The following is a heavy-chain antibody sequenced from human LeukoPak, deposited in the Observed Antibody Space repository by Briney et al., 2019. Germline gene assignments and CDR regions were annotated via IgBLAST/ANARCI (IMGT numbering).Heavy chain of an antibody. CDR1: GFTLSSYG. Sequence: GGSLRLSCAASGFTLSSYGMHWVRQAPGKGLEWVAVIWYDGSNKYYADSVKGRFTISRDNSKNTLYLQMNSLRAEDTAVYYCARDGVTTPFDAFDIWGQGTMVTVSS. D-gene: IGHD4-17*01. J-gene: IGHJ3*02. V-gene: IGHV3-33*01. CDR2: IWYDGSNK. CDR3: ARDGVTTPFDAFDI.